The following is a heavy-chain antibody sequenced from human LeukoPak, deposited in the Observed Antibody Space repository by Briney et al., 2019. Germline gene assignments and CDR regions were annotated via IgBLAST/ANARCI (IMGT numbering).Heavy chain of an antibody. D-gene: IGHD3-10*01. J-gene: IGHJ4*02. CDR2: ISYDGSNK. CDR3: ARDGSGSYAFDY. CDR1: GFTFSRFW. V-gene: IGHV3-30*03. Sequence: GGSLRLSCAASGFTFSRFWMHWVRQAPGKGLEWVAVISYDGSNKYYAGSVKGRFTISRDNSKNTLYLQMNSLRAEDTAVYYCARDGSGSYAFDYWGQGTLVTVSS.